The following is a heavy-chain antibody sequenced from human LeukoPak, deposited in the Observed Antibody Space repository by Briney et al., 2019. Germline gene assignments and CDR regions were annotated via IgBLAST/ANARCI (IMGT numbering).Heavy chain of an antibody. CDR1: GYTFTGYY. CDR2: INPNSGGT. D-gene: IGHD6-19*01. V-gene: IGHV1-2*02. Sequence: ASVKVSCKASGYTFTGYYMHWVRQAPGQGLEWMGWINPNSGGTNYAQKLQGRVTMTRDTSISTAYMELSRLRSDDTAVYYCASCLSKQWLLPDYWGQGTLVTVSS. CDR3: ASCLSKQWLLPDY. J-gene: IGHJ4*02.